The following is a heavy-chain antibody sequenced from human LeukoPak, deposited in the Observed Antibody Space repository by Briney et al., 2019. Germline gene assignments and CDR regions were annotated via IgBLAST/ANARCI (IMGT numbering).Heavy chain of an antibody. CDR2: INHSGST. CDR1: GGSFSGYY. D-gene: IGHD3-3*01. CDR3: ARQYYDFWSGPGWLDY. Sequence: SETLSLTCAVYGGSFSGYYWSWIRQPPGKGLEWIGEINHSGSTNYNPSLKCRVTISVDTSKNQFSLKLSSETAADTAVYYCARQYYDFWSGPGWLDYWGQGTLVTVSS. J-gene: IGHJ4*02. V-gene: IGHV4-34*01.